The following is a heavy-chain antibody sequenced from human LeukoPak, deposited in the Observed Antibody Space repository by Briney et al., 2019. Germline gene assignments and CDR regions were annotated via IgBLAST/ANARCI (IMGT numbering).Heavy chain of an antibody. D-gene: IGHD4-23*01. V-gene: IGHV1-46*01. CDR2: INPSGGST. CDR1: GYTFTSYY. J-gene: IGHJ6*03. Sequence: ASVKVSCKASGYTFTSYYMHWVRQAPGQGLEWMGIINPSGGSTSYAQKFQGRVTMTRDTSTSTVYMELSSLRSEDTAVYYCATNYGGNYEDYYYMDVWGKGTTVTVSS. CDR3: ATNYGGNYEDYYYMDV.